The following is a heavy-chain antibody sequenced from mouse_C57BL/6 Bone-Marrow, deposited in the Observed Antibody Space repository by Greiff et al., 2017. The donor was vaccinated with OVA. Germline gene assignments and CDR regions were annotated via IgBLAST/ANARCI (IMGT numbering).Heavy chain of an antibody. CDR3: ARDGSSPFDY. V-gene: IGHV1-64*01. CDR1: GYTFTSYW. J-gene: IGHJ2*01. Sequence: VKLVESGAELVKPGASVKLSCKASGYTFTSYWMHWVKQRPGQGLEWIGMIHPNSGSTNYNEKFKSKATLTVDKSSSTAYMQLSSLTSEDSAVYYCARDGSSPFDYWGQGTTLTVSS. CDR2: IHPNSGST. D-gene: IGHD1-1*01.